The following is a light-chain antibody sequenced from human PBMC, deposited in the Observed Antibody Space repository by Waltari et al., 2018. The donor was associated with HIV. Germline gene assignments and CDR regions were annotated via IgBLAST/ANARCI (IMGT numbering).Light chain of an antibody. CDR3: QQSDSYPLT. CDR2: GAS. J-gene: IGKJ5*01. V-gene: IGKV1-9*01. Sequence: DIQLTQSPSFLSAPVGDSVAITCRASRDVSNFLAWYQKKPGTAPKLLIYGASTLQSGVPSRFGGSGSGAQFTLTINSLQPDDFATYYCQQSDSYPLTFGQGTRL. CDR1: RDVSNF.